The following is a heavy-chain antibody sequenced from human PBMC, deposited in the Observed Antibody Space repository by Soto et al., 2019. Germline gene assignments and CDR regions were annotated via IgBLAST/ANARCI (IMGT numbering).Heavy chain of an antibody. J-gene: IGHJ6*02. D-gene: IGHD3-10*01. Sequence: QVQLVQSGAEVKKPGSSVKVSCKASGGTFSSYAISWVRQAPGQGLEWMGGIIPIFGTANYAQKFQGRVTFTAVESTSTAYRERSSLRSEDTAVYYCASRYYYGSGSYNGMDVWGQGTTVTVSS. V-gene: IGHV1-69*12. CDR1: GGTFSSYA. CDR2: IIPIFGTA. CDR3: ASRYYYGSGSYNGMDV.